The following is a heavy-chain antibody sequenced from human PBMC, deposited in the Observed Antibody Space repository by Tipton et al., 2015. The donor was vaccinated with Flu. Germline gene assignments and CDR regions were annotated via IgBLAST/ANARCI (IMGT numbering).Heavy chain of an antibody. CDR1: GGSISSGDYY. D-gene: IGHD2-8*01. CDR2: IYYSGST. V-gene: IGHV4-30-4*01. CDR3: ARDGHCTNGVCYVGLFDY. J-gene: IGHJ4*02. Sequence: TLSLTCTVSGGSISSGDYYWSWIRQPPGKGLEWIGYIYYSGSTYYNPSLKSRVTISVDTSKNQFSLKLSSVTAADTAVYYCARDGHCTNGVCYVGLFDYWGQGTLVTVSS.